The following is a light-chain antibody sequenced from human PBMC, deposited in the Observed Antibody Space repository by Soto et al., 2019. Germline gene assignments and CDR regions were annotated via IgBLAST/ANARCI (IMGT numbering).Light chain of an antibody. CDR3: QQTYTPPRT. CDR2: AAS. CDR1: QSISNH. V-gene: IGKV1-39*01. Sequence: DIQMTQSRSSLSASVESRFILTCRASQSISNHLNWYQQKPGKAPKIMIFAASSLQSGVPSRFSGSRYGPDFNLTISSLQTEDFATYFCQQTYTPPRTFGQGTKVDIK. J-gene: IGKJ1*01.